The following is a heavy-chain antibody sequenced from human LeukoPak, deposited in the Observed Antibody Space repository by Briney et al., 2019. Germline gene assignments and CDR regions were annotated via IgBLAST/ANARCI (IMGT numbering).Heavy chain of an antibody. CDR2: INPSGGST. CDR1: GYTFTSYY. V-gene: IGHV1-46*01. Sequence: ASVKVSCKASGYTFTSYYMHWVRQAPGQGLEWMGIINPSGGSTSYAQKFQGRVTMTRDTSTSTVYMELSSLTSEDTAVYYCARRAPLCSRSSCFGFDYWGQGTLVTVST. CDR3: ARRAPLCSRSSCFGFDY. J-gene: IGHJ4*02. D-gene: IGHD2-2*01.